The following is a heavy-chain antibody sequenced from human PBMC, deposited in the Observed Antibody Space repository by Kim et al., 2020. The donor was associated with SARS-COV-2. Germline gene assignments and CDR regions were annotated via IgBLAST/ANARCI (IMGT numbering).Heavy chain of an antibody. CDR1: GFTFINFG. CDR2: ISSDGSNE. CDR3: AKDLESGSYYDTSTFDY. J-gene: IGHJ4*02. Sequence: GGSLRLSCAVSGFTFINFGMHWVRQAPGKGLEWVAVISSDGSNEDYADSVKGRFIISRDNSKNTLFLHMNSLRTEDTAVYYSAKDLESGSYYDTSTFDYWGQGTLVTVSS. V-gene: IGHV3-30*18. D-gene: IGHD1-26*01.